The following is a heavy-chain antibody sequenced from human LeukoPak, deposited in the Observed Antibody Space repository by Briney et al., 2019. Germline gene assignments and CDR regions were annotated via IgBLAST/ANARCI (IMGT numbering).Heavy chain of an antibody. D-gene: IGHD3-16*01. Sequence: SETLSLTCAVYGGSFSGYYWSWIRQPPGKGLEWIGYIYYSGSTYYNPSLKSRVTISVDTSKNQFSLKLSSVTAADTAVYYCARDRFAGGNWFDPWGQGTLVTVSS. V-gene: IGHV4-34*09. CDR2: IYYSGST. J-gene: IGHJ5*02. CDR3: ARDRFAGGNWFDP. CDR1: GGSFSGYY.